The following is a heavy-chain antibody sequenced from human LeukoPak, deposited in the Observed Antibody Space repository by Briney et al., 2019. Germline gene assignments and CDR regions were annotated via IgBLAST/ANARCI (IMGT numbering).Heavy chain of an antibody. CDR2: ISGSGGST. J-gene: IGHJ5*02. CDR3: AKDLGLTTVTTVLS. V-gene: IGHV3-23*01. CDR1: GFTFSSYA. D-gene: IGHD4-11*01. Sequence: PGGFLRLSCAASGFTFSSYAMSWVRQAPGKGLEWVSAISGSGGSTYYADSVKGRFTISRDNSKNTLYLQMNSLRAEDTAVYYCAKDLGLTTVTTVLSWGQGTLVTVSS.